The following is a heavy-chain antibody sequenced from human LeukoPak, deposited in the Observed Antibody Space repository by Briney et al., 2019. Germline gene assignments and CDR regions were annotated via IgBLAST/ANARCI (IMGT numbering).Heavy chain of an antibody. V-gene: IGHV4-34*01. CDR1: GGSFSGYY. J-gene: IGHJ5*02. Sequence: SETLSLTWAVYGGSFSGYYWSWIRQPPGKGLEWIGEINHSGSTNYNPSLKSRVTISVDTSKNQFSLKLSSVTAADTAVYYCAGGHSRSSSWYLPYSCWFDPWGQGTLVTVSS. CDR2: INHSGST. D-gene: IGHD6-13*01. CDR3: AGGHSRSSSWYLPYSCWFDP.